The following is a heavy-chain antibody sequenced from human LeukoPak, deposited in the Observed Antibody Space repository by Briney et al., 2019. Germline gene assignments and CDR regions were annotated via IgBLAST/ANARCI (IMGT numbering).Heavy chain of an antibody. V-gene: IGHV3-23*01. CDR2: IIDSGDIT. J-gene: IGHJ6*03. CDR3: AKLGGQEVYNYYVGV. D-gene: IGHD3-16*01. Sequence: GGSLRLSCEASGFTFSGYAMNWVRQAPGKGLEWVSGIIDSGDITYYANSVKGRFTISRDNSKNTLYLQMNSLRAEDTAVYYCAKLGGQEVYNYYVGVWGKGTTVAVSS. CDR1: GFTFSGYA.